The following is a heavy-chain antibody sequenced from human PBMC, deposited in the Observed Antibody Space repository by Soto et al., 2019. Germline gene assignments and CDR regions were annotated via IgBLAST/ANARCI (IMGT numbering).Heavy chain of an antibody. Sequence: QVQLVESGGGVVQPGRCLRLSCAASGFTFSSYALHWVRQAPGKGREWVAVIWFEGSNKYYADSVKGRFTISRDTSRNTLYLQMDNLRPENTDVYYCANPTSPYGSNWYYFDYWGQGTLVTVSS. CDR2: IWFEGSNK. V-gene: IGHV3-33*03. CDR1: GFTFSSYA. CDR3: ANPTSPYGSNWYYFDY. J-gene: IGHJ4*02. D-gene: IGHD6-13*01.